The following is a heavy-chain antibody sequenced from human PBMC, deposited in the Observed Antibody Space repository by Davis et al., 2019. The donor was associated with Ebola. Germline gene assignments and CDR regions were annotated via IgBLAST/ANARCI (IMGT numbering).Heavy chain of an antibody. CDR1: GFTFSSYW. D-gene: IGHD1-1*01. CDR3: ARAPAATGLFRLRYYYYGMDV. CDR2: IKQDGSEK. V-gene: IGHV3-7*01. J-gene: IGHJ6*02. Sequence: PGGSLRLSCAASGFTFSSYWMSWVRQAPGKGLEWVANIKQDGSEKYYVDSVKGRFTISRDNAKNSLYLQMNSLRAEDTAVYYCARAPAATGLFRLRYYYYGMDVWGQGTTVTVSS.